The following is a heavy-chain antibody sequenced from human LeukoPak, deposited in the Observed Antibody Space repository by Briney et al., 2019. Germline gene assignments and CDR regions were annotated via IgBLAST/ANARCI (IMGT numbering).Heavy chain of an antibody. CDR3: VKDRPCDGCMPMDA. D-gene: IGHD5-24*01. CDR1: GFTFGDYS. Sequence: GSLRLSCAASGFTFGDYSMSWVRQVPGKGLEWLSGIGRVGYTYYADSVKGRFTISRDNSKNTVYLQMKSLRAEDTAIYSCVKDRPCDGCMPMDAWGQGTTVTVSS. J-gene: IGHJ6*02. V-gene: IGHV3-23*01. CDR2: IGRVGYT.